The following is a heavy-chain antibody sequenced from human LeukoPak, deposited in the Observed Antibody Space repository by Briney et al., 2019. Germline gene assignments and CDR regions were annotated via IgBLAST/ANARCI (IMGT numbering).Heavy chain of an antibody. J-gene: IGHJ4*02. CDR3: AKDHWGAIRGEFGY. CDR1: GFXFSSYA. CDR2: MSGSGGST. Sequence: PGGSLRVSCAASGFXFSSYAISWVRQAPGKGLEWVSAMSGSGGSTYYADSVKGRFTISRDNSKNTLYLQMNSLRAEDTAVYFCAKDHWGAIRGEFGYWGQGTLVTVSS. D-gene: IGHD3-10*01. V-gene: IGHV3-23*01.